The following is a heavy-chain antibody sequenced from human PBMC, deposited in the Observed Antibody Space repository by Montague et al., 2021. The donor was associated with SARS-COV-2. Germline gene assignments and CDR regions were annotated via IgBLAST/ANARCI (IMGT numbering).Heavy chain of an antibody. CDR1: GGSISKYY. Sequence: SETLSLTCSVSGGSISKYYWAWIRQPAGKGPEWIGRIYTNGSSNSNPYLTRRAAMSIDSSTTEFSLRLTSVTAADTAVYYCARVGLVGDSTSLFDKWGQGALVTGPS. CDR3: ARVGLVGDSTSLFDK. J-gene: IGHJ4*02. V-gene: IGHV4-4*07. CDR2: IYTNGSS. D-gene: IGHD2-8*02.